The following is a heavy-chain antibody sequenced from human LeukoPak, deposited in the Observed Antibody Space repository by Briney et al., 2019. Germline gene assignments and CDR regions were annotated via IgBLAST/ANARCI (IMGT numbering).Heavy chain of an antibody. CDR2: INPNSGGT. CDR3: ASYSIVGATSPPDY. D-gene: IGHD1-26*01. J-gene: IGHJ4*02. V-gene: IGHV1-2*02. Sequence: GATVKVSCKASGYTFTGYYMHWVRQAPGQGLEWMGWINPNSGGTNYAQKFQGRVTMTRDTSISTAYMELSRLRSDDTAVYYCASYSIVGATSPPDYWGQGTLVTVSS. CDR1: GYTFTGYY.